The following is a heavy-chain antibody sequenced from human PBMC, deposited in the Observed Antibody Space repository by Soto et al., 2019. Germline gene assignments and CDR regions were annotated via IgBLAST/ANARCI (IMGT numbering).Heavy chain of an antibody. J-gene: IGHJ5*02. CDR2: IYVTGAV. D-gene: IGHD2-21*01. CDR3: ARLRIATNNYKWFDP. V-gene: IGHV4-31*03. Sequence: PSETLSITCSFSVAALNIGNYYWSWIRQVPGKGLEWIGHIYVTGAVDYNPSLRDRITISQDTSERQFSLNLRLVTAADTAVYYCARLRIATNNYKWFDPWGQGTMVTVSS. CDR1: VAALNIGNYY.